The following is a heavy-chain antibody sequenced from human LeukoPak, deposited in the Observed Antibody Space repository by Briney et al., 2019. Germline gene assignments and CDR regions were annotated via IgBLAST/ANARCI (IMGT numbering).Heavy chain of an antibody. D-gene: IGHD3-10*01. CDR2: INSDGSST. J-gene: IGHJ3*02. CDR1: GFTFSSYW. CDR3: ARDARVPRAFDI. V-gene: IGHV3-74*01. Sequence: GGSLRLSCAASGFTFSSYWMHWVRQAPGKGLVWVSRINSDGSSTSYEDSVKGRFTISRDNAKNTLYLQMNSLRAEDTAVYYCARDARVPRAFDIWGQGTMVTVSS.